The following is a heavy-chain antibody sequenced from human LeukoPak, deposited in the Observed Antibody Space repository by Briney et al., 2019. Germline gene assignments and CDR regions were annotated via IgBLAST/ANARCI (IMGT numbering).Heavy chain of an antibody. Sequence: SETLSLTCAVYGASFSGYYWTWIRQAPGKGLEWIGEINHGGSTNYNPSLKSRVTISIDTTKNQFSLKLSSVTAADTAVYYCARHAGGHYYASGTYYNWFDPWGQGTLVTVSS. V-gene: IGHV4-34*01. D-gene: IGHD3-10*01. CDR3: ARHAGGHYYASGTYYNWFDP. CDR1: GASFSGYY. CDR2: INHGGST. J-gene: IGHJ5*02.